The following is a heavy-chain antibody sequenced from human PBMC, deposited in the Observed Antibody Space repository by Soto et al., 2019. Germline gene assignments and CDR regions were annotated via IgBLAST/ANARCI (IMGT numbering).Heavy chain of an antibody. Sequence: WETLSLTCTVSGGSIRSYYWSWIRQPPGKGLEWIGYIYYSGYTNYNPSLKSRVTISVDTSKNQFSLKLRSVTAADTAVYYCARDPDYWGQGTLVTVSS. CDR2: IYYSGYT. CDR3: ARDPDY. CDR1: GGSIRSYY. J-gene: IGHJ4*02. V-gene: IGHV4-59*01.